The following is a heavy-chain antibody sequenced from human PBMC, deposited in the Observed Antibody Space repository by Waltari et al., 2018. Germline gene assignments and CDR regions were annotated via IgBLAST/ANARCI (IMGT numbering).Heavy chain of an antibody. D-gene: IGHD3-22*01. J-gene: IGHJ4*02. CDR3: ARDRGFRYATMIVALDY. CDR2: ISYDGSNK. CDR1: GFTFSSYA. Sequence: QVQLVESGGGVVQPGRSLRLSCAASGFTFSSYAMHWVRQAPGKGLEWVAVISYDGSNKYYADSVKGRFTISRDNSKNTLYLQMNSLRAEDTAVYYCARDRGFRYATMIVALDYWGQGTLVTVSS. V-gene: IGHV3-30-3*01.